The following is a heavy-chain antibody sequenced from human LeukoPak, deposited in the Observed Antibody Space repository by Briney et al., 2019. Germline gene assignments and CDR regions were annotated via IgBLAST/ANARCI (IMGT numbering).Heavy chain of an antibody. CDR3: ATLVVPAARRYYYYGMDV. J-gene: IGHJ6*02. V-gene: IGHV3-23*01. Sequence: GGSLRLSCTASGFTFSSYAMTWVRQAPGKGLEWVSAISPSSNTRYYSDSVRGRFTVSRDNSENTLYLQMNSLRAEDTAVYYCATLVVPAARRYYYYGMDVWGQGTTVTVSS. CDR1: GFTFSSYA. D-gene: IGHD2-2*01. CDR2: ISPSSNTR.